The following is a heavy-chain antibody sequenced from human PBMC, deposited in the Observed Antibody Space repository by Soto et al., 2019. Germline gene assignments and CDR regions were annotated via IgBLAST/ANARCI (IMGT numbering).Heavy chain of an antibody. Sequence: SETLSLTCTVSGGSISSSSYYWGWIRQPPGKGLEWIGSIYYSGSTYYNPSLKSRVTISVDTSKNQFSLKLSSVTAADTAVYYCARQSRITGTIDYWGQGTLVTVSS. V-gene: IGHV4-39*01. CDR2: IYYSGST. CDR1: GGSISSSSYY. D-gene: IGHD1-7*01. CDR3: ARQSRITGTIDY. J-gene: IGHJ4*02.